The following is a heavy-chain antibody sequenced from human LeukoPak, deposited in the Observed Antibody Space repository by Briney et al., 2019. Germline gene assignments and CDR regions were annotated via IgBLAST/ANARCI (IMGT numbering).Heavy chain of an antibody. CDR3: ARVAGRYCSSTSCRAAFDI. J-gene: IGHJ3*02. D-gene: IGHD2-2*01. Sequence: GASVKVSCKASGGTFSSYAISWVRQAPGQGLEWMGGIIPIFGTANYAQKFQGRVTITADESTSTAYMELSSLRSEDTAVYYCARVAGRYCSSTSCRAAFDIWGQGTMVTVSS. V-gene: IGHV1-69*13. CDR1: GGTFSSYA. CDR2: IIPIFGTA.